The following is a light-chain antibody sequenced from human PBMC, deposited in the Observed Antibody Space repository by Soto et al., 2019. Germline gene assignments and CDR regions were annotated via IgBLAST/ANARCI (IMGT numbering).Light chain of an antibody. CDR2: DAS. CDR1: QSISNR. J-gene: IGKJ1*01. CDR3: QQYNSYPWT. Sequence: DIQMTQSPSTLSASVGERVTITCRASQSISNRLAWYQQKPGKAPKYLIYDASSLASGAPSRFSGRGSGTEFTLSISSLQPDDFATYYCQQYNSYPWTFGQGTKVDIK. V-gene: IGKV1-5*01.